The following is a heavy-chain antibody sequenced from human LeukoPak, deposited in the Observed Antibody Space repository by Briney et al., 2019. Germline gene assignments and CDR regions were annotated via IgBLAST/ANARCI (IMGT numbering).Heavy chain of an antibody. D-gene: IGHD3-16*01. CDR3: AREGLRYHYGMDV. CDR1: GFTFSSYS. V-gene: IGHV3-21*01. CDR2: ISSSSSYI. Sequence: GGSLRLSCAASGFTFSSYSMNWVRQAPGKGLEWVSSISSSSSYIYYADSAKGRFTISRDNAKNSLYLQMNSLRAEDTAVYYCAREGLRYHYGMDVWGQGTTVTVSS. J-gene: IGHJ6*02.